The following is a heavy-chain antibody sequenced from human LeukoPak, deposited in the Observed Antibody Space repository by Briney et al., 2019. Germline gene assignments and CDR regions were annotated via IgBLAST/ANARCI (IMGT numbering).Heavy chain of an antibody. J-gene: IGHJ6*02. CDR1: GYTFTSYG. Sequence: GASVKVSCKASGYTFTSYGISWVRQAPGQGLEWMGWISAYNGNTNYAQKLQGRVTMTTDTSTSTAYMELRSLRSDDTAVYYCARDHSSGWGLQGYYYYYGMDVWGQGTTVTVSS. CDR3: ARDHSSGWGLQGYYYYYGMDV. D-gene: IGHD6-19*01. V-gene: IGHV1-18*01. CDR2: ISAYNGNT.